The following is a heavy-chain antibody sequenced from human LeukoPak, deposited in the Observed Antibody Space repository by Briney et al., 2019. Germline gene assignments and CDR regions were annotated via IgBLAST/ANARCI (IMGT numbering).Heavy chain of an antibody. CDR3: ARARVGSYFDY. V-gene: IGHV4-34*01. J-gene: IGHJ4*02. D-gene: IGHD2-15*01. Sequence: TSETLSLTCTVSGGSISSYYWSWIRLPPGKGLEWIGEINHSGSTNYNPSLKSRVTISVDTSKNQFSLKLSSVTAADTAVYYCARARVGSYFDYWGQGTLVTVSS. CDR1: GGSISSYY. CDR2: INHSGST.